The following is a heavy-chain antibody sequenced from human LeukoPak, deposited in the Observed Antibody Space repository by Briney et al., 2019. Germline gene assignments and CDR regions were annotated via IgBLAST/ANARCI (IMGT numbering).Heavy chain of an antibody. D-gene: IGHD1-26*01. Sequence: LSLTCTVSGGSISSGGYYWSWIRQHPGKGLEWVSAISGSGGSTYYADSVKGRFTISRDNAKNTLYLQMDSLRAEDTAVYYCAKTKYSGHAIDYWGQGTLVPVSS. CDR1: GGSISSGGYY. V-gene: IGHV3-23*01. CDR2: ISGSGGST. CDR3: AKTKYSGHAIDY. J-gene: IGHJ4*02.